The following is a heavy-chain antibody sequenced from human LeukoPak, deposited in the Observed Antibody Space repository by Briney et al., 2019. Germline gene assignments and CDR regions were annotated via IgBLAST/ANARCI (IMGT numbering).Heavy chain of an antibody. J-gene: IGHJ3*02. V-gene: IGHV1-8*01. Sequence: GASVKVSCKASGYTFTSYDINWVRQATGQGLEWMGWMNPNSGNTGYAQKFQGRVTMTGNTSISTAYMELSSLRSEDTAVYYCARGSKRYSNYLDAFDIWGQGTVVTVSS. CDR1: GYTFTSYD. CDR2: MNPNSGNT. CDR3: ARGSKRYSNYLDAFDI. D-gene: IGHD4-11*01.